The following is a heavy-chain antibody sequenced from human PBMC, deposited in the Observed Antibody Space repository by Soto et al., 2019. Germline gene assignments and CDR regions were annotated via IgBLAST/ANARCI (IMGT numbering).Heavy chain of an antibody. Sequence: SQTLSLTCAISGDSVSSNSAAWNWIRQSPSRGLEWLGRTYYRSKWYNDYAVSVKSRITINPDTSKNQFSLQLNSVTPEDTAVYYCARGLRYSSGWYPNGAGIWGQGTLVTVSS. J-gene: IGHJ4*02. D-gene: IGHD6-19*01. CDR2: TYYRSKWYN. V-gene: IGHV6-1*01. CDR1: GDSVSSNSAA. CDR3: ARGLRYSSGWYPNGAGI.